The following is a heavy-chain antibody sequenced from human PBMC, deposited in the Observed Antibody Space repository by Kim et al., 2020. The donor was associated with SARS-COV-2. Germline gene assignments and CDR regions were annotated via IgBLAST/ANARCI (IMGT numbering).Heavy chain of an antibody. CDR3: AMLRNGDYMYYFDY. V-gene: IGHV1-2*02. J-gene: IGHJ4*02. D-gene: IGHD4-17*01. Sequence: AQKFQGRVTMTRDTSISTAYMELSRLRSDETAVYYCAMLRNGDYMYYFDYWGQGTLVTVSS.